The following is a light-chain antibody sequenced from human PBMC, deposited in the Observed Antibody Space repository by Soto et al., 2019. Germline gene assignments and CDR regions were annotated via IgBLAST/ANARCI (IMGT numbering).Light chain of an antibody. CDR2: KAS. CDR1: QSFNNC. CDR3: QQYHNS. J-gene: IGKJ3*01. Sequence: DIQMTQSPSTLSASVGDRVIITCRASQSFNNCSAWYQQKPGKAPNLLIYKASSLESGVPSRFSGSGSGTEFIRTISSLQPDDSTFYYCQQYHNSFGPGTKVDIK. V-gene: IGKV1-5*03.